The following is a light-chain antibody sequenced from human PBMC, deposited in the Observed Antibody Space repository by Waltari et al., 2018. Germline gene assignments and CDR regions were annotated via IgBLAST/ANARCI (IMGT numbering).Light chain of an antibody. V-gene: IGLV2-14*03. CDR3: SSFSGSSTPYL. CDR2: DVT. CDR1: KRDIGDYDF. Sequence: QSALTQPASVSGSPGPSITIPCTGTKRDIGDYDFFSWYQQHPDRAPQLVIYDVTDRPSGVSSRFSGSKSGNTASLTISRLQAEDEADYYCSSFSGSSTPYLFGTGTRVTVL. J-gene: IGLJ1*01.